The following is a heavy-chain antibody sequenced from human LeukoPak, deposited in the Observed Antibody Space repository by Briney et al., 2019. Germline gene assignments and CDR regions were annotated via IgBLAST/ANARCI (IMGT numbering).Heavy chain of an antibody. V-gene: IGHV1-46*01. CDR2: INPSGGST. Sequence: GASVKVSCKASGYTFTSYYMYWVRQAPGQGLEWMGIINPSGGSTSYAQKFQGRVTMTRDMSTSTVYMELSSLRSEDTAVYYCARTHGYYYYMDVWGKGTTVTVSS. CDR3: ARTHGYYYYMDV. J-gene: IGHJ6*03. CDR1: GYTFTSYY.